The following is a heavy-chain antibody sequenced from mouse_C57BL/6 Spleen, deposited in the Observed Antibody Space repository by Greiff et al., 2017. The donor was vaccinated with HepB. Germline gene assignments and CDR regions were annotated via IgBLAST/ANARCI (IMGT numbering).Heavy chain of an antibody. J-gene: IGHJ1*03. D-gene: IGHD1-1*01. CDR3: ARGIITTVPWYFDV. CDR2: IDPEDGET. Sequence: VQLKESGAELVKPGASVKLSCTASGFNIKDYYMHWVKQRTEQGLEWIGRIDPEDGETKYAPKFQGKATIPADPSSNTAYLQLSSLTSEDTAVYYCARGIITTVPWYFDVWGTGTTVTVSS. V-gene: IGHV14-2*01. CDR1: GFNIKDYY.